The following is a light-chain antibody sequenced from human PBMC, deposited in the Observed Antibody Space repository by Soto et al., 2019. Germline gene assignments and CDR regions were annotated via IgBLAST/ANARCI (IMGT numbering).Light chain of an antibody. Sequence: QSALTQPAFVSGSPGQSVTISCTGTSSDIGGYNFVSWFQQHPGKAPKLLIYEVTNRPSGVSNRFSASKSGNTASLTISGLQADDEADYHCSSYSARSPVYVFGTGPKLTVL. V-gene: IGLV2-14*01. CDR3: SSYSARSPVYV. CDR1: SSDIGGYNF. J-gene: IGLJ1*01. CDR2: EVT.